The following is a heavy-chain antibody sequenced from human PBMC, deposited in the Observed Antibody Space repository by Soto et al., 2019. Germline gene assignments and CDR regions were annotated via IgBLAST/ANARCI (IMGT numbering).Heavy chain of an antibody. CDR2: IYYSGST. V-gene: IGHV4-59*01. D-gene: IGHD2-15*01. CDR1: GGSISSYY. J-gene: IGHJ6*02. Sequence: SETLSLTCTVSGGSISSYYWSWIRQPPGKGLEWIGYIYYSGSTNYNPSLKSRVTISVDTSKNQFSLKLSSVTAADTAVYYCARDRTVVNFHYYYGMDVWGQGTTVTVS. CDR3: ARDRTVVNFHYYYGMDV.